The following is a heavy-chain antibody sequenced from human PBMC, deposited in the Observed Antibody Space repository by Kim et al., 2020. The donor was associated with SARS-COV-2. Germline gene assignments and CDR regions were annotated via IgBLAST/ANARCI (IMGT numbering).Heavy chain of an antibody. V-gene: IGHV4-34*01. J-gene: IGHJ6*02. Sequence: SETLSLTCAVYGGSFSGYYWSWIRQPPGKGLEWIGEINHSGSTNYNPSLKSRVTISVDTSKNQFSLKLSSVTAADTAVYYCARALRATQSGLPHLYYYYYGMDVWGQGTTVTVSS. CDR2: INHSGST. D-gene: IGHD3-22*01. CDR3: ARALRATQSGLPHLYYYYYGMDV. CDR1: GGSFSGYY.